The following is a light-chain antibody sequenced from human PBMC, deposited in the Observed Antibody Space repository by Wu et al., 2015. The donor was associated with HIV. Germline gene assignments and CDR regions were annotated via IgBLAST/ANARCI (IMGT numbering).Light chain of an antibody. CDR2: EAI. CDR3: QQYNTYPYT. V-gene: IGKV1-5*03. J-gene: IGKJ2*01. Sequence: IQMTQSPSTLSTSVGDRVTITCRASQSISSWLAWYQQKPGKAPKLLIYEAISLEGGVPSRFSGSESGTEFTLTISSLQPDDFATYYCQQYNTYPYTFGQGTKLQIK. CDR1: QSISSW.